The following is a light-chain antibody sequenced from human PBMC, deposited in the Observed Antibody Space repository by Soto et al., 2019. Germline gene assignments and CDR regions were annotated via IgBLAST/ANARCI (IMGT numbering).Light chain of an antibody. V-gene: IGKV3-20*01. J-gene: IGKJ4*01. CDR2: GAS. Sequence: EIVLTQSPGTLSLSPGERATLSCRASQSVSSSFLAWYQQKPGQAPRLLIYGASSRATGIPDRLSGSVSGTDFPLTISRLEPDDVEVYYCQQYDSSTLTFGGGNTVERK. CDR1: QSVSSSF. CDR3: QQYDSSTLT.